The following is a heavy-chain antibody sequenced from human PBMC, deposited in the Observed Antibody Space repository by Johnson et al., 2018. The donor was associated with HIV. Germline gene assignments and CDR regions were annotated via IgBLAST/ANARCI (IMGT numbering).Heavy chain of an antibody. D-gene: IGHD6-13*01. J-gene: IGHJ3*02. Sequence: VQLVESGGGVVQPGGSLRLSCATSGFTVSNNYMSWVRQAPGKGLEWVSLIYSGGNTYYADSVKGRFTISRDNSKNTLYLQMNSLRGEDTAVYYCARSKGSIWYGSAFDIWGQGTIVTVSS. V-gene: IGHV3-66*02. CDR3: ARSKGSIWYGSAFDI. CDR1: GFTVSNNY. CDR2: IYSGGNT.